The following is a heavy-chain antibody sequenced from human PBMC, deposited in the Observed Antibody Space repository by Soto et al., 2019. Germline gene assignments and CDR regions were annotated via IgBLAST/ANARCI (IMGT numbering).Heavy chain of an antibody. CDR3: AGGVGATTVGFDP. CDR2: IKQDGSEK. CDR1: GFTFSSYW. Sequence: GGSLRLSCAASGFTFSSYWMSWVRQAPGKGLEWVANIKQDGSEKYYVDSVKGRFTISRDNAKNSLYLQMNSLRAEDTAVYYCAGGVGATTVGFDPWGQGTLVTVSS. J-gene: IGHJ5*02. D-gene: IGHD1-26*01. V-gene: IGHV3-7*03.